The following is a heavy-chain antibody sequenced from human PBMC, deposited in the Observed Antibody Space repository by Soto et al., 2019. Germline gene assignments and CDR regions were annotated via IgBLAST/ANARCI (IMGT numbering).Heavy chain of an antibody. CDR1: GGSISSGGYY. CDR2: IYNSGST. CDR3: ARVGGINWFDP. Sequence: SKTMSLTCTVSGGSISSGGYYWSWIRQHTAKSLEWIGYIYNSGSTHCNTARKSRVTISVDTSKNQFSLKLSSVTAADTAVYYCARVGGINWFDPWGQGTLVTVS. V-gene: IGHV4-31*03. D-gene: IGHD1-20*01. J-gene: IGHJ5*02.